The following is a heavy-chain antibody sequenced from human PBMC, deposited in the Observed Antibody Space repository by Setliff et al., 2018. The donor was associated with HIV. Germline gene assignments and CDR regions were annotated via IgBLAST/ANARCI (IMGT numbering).Heavy chain of an antibody. Sequence: SVKVSCKASGGTFRSNAISWVRQAPGQGLEWMGGIIPLFGTANYAQKFQGRVTITADKSTSTAYLELNSLRSEDSAVYYCAVRDDYGGRFDYWGQGTLVTVSS. J-gene: IGHJ4*02. V-gene: IGHV1-69*06. CDR3: AVRDDYGGRFDY. CDR2: IIPLFGTA. D-gene: IGHD4-17*01. CDR1: GGTFRSNA.